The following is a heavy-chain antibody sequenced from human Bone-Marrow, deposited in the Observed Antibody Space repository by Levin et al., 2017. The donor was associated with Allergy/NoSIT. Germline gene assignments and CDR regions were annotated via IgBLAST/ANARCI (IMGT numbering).Heavy chain of an antibody. CDR3: VRGVPGSGATPYIDY. CDR2: IGLTGDT. J-gene: IGHJ4*02. D-gene: IGHD1-26*01. Sequence: PGGSLRLSCAASGFTFSAYDMHWVRQAIGKGLEWVSAIGLTGDTFYPGSVKGRFTISRENANNYLYLQMNSLRAGDTAVYYCVRGVPGSGATPYIDYWGQGTLVTVSS. CDR1: GFTFSAYD. V-gene: IGHV3-13*01.